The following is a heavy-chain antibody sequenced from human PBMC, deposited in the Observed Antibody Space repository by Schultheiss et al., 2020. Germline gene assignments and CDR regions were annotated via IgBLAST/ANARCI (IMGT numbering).Heavy chain of an antibody. D-gene: IGHD4-17*01. CDR2: IYYSGST. Sequence: SETLSLTCTVSGGSISSSSYYWGWIRQPPGKGLEWIGYIYYSGSTNYNPSVKSRLTMSIDTSKSQFSLRLSSVTAADTATYYCAREPDYGDYIYDYWGQGTLVTVSS. J-gene: IGHJ4*02. V-gene: IGHV4-39*07. CDR3: AREPDYGDYIYDY. CDR1: GGSISSSSYY.